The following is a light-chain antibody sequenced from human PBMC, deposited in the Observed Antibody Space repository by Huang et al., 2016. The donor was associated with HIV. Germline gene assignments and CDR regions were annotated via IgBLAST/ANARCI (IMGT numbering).Light chain of an antibody. CDR3: QQYYLYPWT. Sequence: AIRITQSPSSLSASTGDRVTITCRASQDVSDYLAWYQQKPGKAPNLLMYSASTLKGGVPSMFSGNGSATDFSLTISCLQSEDFATYYCQQYYLYPWTFGQGTKVEI. CDR1: QDVSDY. V-gene: IGKV1-8*01. J-gene: IGKJ1*01. CDR2: SAS.